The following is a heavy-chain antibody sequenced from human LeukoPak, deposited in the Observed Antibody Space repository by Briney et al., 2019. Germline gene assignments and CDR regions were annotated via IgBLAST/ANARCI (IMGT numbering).Heavy chain of an antibody. CDR2: ISGSGGST. J-gene: IGHJ4*02. V-gene: IGHV3-23*01. Sequence: GGSLRLSCAASGFTFRSYGMHWVRQAPGKGLEWVSAISGSGGSTYYADSVKGRFTISRDNSKNTLYLQMNSLRAEDTAVYYCAKDMGYDSSGYFVDWGQGTLVTVSS. CDR3: AKDMGYDSSGYFVD. CDR1: GFTFRSYG. D-gene: IGHD3-22*01.